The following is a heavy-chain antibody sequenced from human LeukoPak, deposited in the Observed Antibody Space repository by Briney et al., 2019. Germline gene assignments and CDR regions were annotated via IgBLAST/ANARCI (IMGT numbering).Heavy chain of an antibody. CDR1: GGSFSGYY. Sequence: PSETLSLTCAVYGGSFSGYYWSWIRQPPGKGLEWIGEINHSGSTNYNPSLKSRVTISVDTSKNQFSLKLSSVTAADTAVYYCARLNFQVYYGSIDYWGQGTLVTVSS. CDR2: INHSGST. J-gene: IGHJ4*02. CDR3: ARLNFQVYYGSIDY. D-gene: IGHD3-10*01. V-gene: IGHV4-34*01.